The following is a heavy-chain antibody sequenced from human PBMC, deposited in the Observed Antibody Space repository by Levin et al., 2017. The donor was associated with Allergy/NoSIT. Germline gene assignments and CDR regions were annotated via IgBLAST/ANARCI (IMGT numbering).Heavy chain of an antibody. CDR1: GGTFSSYA. J-gene: IGHJ6*03. Sequence: ASVKVSCKASGGTFSSYAISWVRQAPGQGLEWMGGIIPIFGTANYAQKFQGRVTITADESTSTAYMELSSLRSEDTAVYYCARGLPIYDILTADSMGYYYYMDVWGKGTTVTVSS. CDR3: ARGLPIYDILTADSMGYYYYMDV. V-gene: IGHV1-69*13. D-gene: IGHD3-9*01. CDR2: IIPIFGTA.